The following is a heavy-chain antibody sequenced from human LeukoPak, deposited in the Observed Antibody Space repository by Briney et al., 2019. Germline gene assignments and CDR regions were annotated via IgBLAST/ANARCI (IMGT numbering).Heavy chain of an antibody. D-gene: IGHD6-19*01. Sequence: PGRSLRLSCAASGFTFSSYGMHWVRQAPGKGLEWVAVIWYDGSNKYYADSVEGRFTISRDNSKNTLYLQMNSLRAEDTAVYYCAKASIAVAGPFDYWGQGTLVTVSS. J-gene: IGHJ4*02. CDR2: IWYDGSNK. CDR3: AKASIAVAGPFDY. V-gene: IGHV3-33*06. CDR1: GFTFSSYG.